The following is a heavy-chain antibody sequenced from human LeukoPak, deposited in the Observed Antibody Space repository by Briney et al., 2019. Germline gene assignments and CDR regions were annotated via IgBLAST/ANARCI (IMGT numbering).Heavy chain of an antibody. Sequence: SETLSLICTVSGVSISGYYWSWIRQPPGKGLEWIGYIYHSGSTYYNPSLKSRVTISVDRSKNQFSPKLSSVTAADTAVYYCARGGNSAFDIWGQGTMVTVSS. V-gene: IGHV4-30-2*01. CDR1: GVSISGYY. CDR3: ARGGNSAFDI. CDR2: IYHSGST. J-gene: IGHJ3*02. D-gene: IGHD4-23*01.